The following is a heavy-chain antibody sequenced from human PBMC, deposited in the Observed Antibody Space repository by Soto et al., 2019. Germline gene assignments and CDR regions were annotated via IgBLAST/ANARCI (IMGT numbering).Heavy chain of an antibody. Sequence: SETLSLTCTVSGGSISSGGYYWSWIRQPPGKGLEWIGYIYYSGSTNYNPSLKSRVTISVDTSKNQFSLKLSSVTAADTAVYYCARGRSDYSNYVFDYWGQGTLVTVSS. D-gene: IGHD4-4*01. CDR2: IYYSGST. CDR1: GGSISSGGYY. V-gene: IGHV4-61*08. CDR3: ARGRSDYSNYVFDY. J-gene: IGHJ4*02.